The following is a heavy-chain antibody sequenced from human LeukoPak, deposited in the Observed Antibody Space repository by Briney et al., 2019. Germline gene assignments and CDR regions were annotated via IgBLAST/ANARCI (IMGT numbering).Heavy chain of an antibody. D-gene: IGHD3-22*01. CDR2: ISSSSSYI. CDR3: ARNRDYYDSSGYDY. V-gene: IGHV3-21*01. CDR1: GFTFSSYS. Sequence: GGSLRLSCAASGFTFSSYSMNWVRQAPGKGLEWVSSISSSSSYIYYADSVKGRFTISRDNAKNSLYLQMNSLRAEDTAVYYCARNRDYYDSSGYDYWGQGTLVTVSS. J-gene: IGHJ4*02.